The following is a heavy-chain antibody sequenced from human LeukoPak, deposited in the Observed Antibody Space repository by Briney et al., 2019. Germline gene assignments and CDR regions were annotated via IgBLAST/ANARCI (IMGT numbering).Heavy chain of an antibody. CDR2: IYHSGST. D-gene: IGHD3-10*01. V-gene: IGHV4-4*02. Sequence: PSETLSLTCAVSGGSISSSNWWSWVRQPPGKGLEWIGEIYHSGSTNYNPSLKSRVTISVDKSKNQFSLKLSSVTAADTAVYYCASLYYYGSGSTYWGQGTLVTVSS. CDR3: ASLYYYGSGSTY. J-gene: IGHJ4*02. CDR1: GGSISSSNW.